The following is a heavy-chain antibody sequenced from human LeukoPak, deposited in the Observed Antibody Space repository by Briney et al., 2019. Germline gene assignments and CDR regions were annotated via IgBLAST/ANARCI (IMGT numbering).Heavy chain of an antibody. V-gene: IGHV4-61*08. D-gene: IGHD5-24*01. CDR3: AGMSRRDGFGWFDP. J-gene: IGHJ5*02. CDR2: INYSGST. Sequence: SGTLSLTCAVSGGSISSGGYSWSWIRQPPGKGLEWIGYINYSGSTNYNPSLKSRVTISVDTSKNQFSLKLSAVTAADTAIYYCAGMSRRDGFGWFDPWGQGTLVTVSS. CDR1: GGSISSGGYS.